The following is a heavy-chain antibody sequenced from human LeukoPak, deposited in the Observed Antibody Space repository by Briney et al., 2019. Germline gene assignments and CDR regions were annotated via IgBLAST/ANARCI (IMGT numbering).Heavy chain of an antibody. J-gene: IGHJ4*02. Sequence: PSQALSLTGTVSGGSISSGGYYWSWIRHHPGKGLEWIGYIYYSGSTYYYPSLKIPVTISVYTSKNHFSLKLSSVTAPATAASYCARELGYYGSGSTNHCDYRGQGTLVTVSS. CDR3: ARELGYYGSGSTNHCDY. V-gene: IGHV4-31*01. D-gene: IGHD3-10*01. CDR2: IYYSGST. CDR1: GGSISSGGYY.